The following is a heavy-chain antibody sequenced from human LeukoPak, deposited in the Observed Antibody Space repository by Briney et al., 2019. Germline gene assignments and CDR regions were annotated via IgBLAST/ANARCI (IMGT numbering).Heavy chain of an antibody. CDR3: ASAESGWYDY. D-gene: IGHD6-19*01. CDR1: GFTFSSYV. V-gene: IGHV3-23*01. CDR2: ISGSGGTT. J-gene: IGHJ4*02. Sequence: GGSLRLSCAASGFTFSSYVMSWVRQAPGKGLDWVSVISGSGGTTYYADSVKGRFTISRDNAKNSLYLQMNSLRAEDTAVYYCASAESGWYDYWGQGTLVTVSS.